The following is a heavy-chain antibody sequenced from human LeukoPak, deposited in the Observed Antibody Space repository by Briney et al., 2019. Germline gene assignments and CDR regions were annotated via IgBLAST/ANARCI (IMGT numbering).Heavy chain of an antibody. CDR3: ARVGHPMVRGGYLYYYYYGMDV. V-gene: IGHV3-53*01. J-gene: IGHJ6*02. D-gene: IGHD3-10*01. CDR1: GFTVSSNY. CDR2: IYSGGST. Sequence: GGSLRLSCAASGFTVSSNYMSWVRQAPGKGLEWVSVIYSGGSTYYADSVKGRFTISRDNAKNSLYLQMNSLRAEDTAVYYCARVGHPMVRGGYLYYYYYGMDVWGQGTTVTVSS.